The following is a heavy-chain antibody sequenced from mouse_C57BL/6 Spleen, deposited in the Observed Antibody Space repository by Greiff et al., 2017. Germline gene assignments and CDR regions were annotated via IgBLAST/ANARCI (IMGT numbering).Heavy chain of an antibody. D-gene: IGHD1-1*01. J-gene: IGHJ1*03. CDR2: INPRSGYT. Sequence: QVQLKESGAELARPGASVKMPCKASGYTFTSYTMHWVKQRPGQGLEWIGYINPRSGYTKYNQKFKDKATLTADKSSSTAYMQLSSLTSEDSAVYYCARTLITTVVAFYRYFDVWGTGTTVTVSS. CDR1: GYTFTSYT. CDR3: ARTLITTVVAFYRYFDV. V-gene: IGHV1-4*01.